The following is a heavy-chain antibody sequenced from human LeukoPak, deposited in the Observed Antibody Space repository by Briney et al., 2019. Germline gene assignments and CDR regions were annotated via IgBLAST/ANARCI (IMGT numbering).Heavy chain of an antibody. Sequence: ASVKVSCKASGSTFTNYKINWVRQAPGQGLEWMGWMNPNSGNTGYAQKLQGRVTITRNTSIRTAYMELSSLRSEDTAVYYCARGRPDVLTTYDLDYWGQGTLITVSS. J-gene: IGHJ4*02. V-gene: IGHV1-8*03. CDR3: ARGRPDVLTTYDLDY. CDR1: GSTFTNYK. D-gene: IGHD3-9*01. CDR2: MNPNSGNT.